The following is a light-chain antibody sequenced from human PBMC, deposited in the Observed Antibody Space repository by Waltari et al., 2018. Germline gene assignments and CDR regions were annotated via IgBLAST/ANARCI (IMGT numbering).Light chain of an antibody. CDR1: RRDVGGYNY. J-gene: IGLJ2*01. V-gene: IGLV2-14*03. Sequence: QSALTQPASVSGSPGQSITISCTGTRRDVGGYNYVPWYQQHPGKAPKLIIYDVSNRPSGVSNRFSGSKSGNTASLTISGLQAEDEADYYCSSYTSSSTRVFGGGTKLTVL. CDR2: DVS. CDR3: SSYTSSSTRV.